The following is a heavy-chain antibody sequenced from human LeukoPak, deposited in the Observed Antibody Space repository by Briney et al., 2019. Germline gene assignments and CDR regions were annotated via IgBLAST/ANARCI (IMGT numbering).Heavy chain of an antibody. J-gene: IGHJ4*02. V-gene: IGHV4/OR15-8*01. D-gene: IGHD3-9*01. CDR2: ISHSGSP. CDR1: GGFIINGKW. CDR3: ARDSIAGYSLSW. Sequence: SETPSLTCGVSGGFIINGKWWSWVRQPPGKGLEWIGEISHSGSPNYNPSLKGRLTISVDTAKNQFSLKLSSVTAADTAVYYCARDSIAGYSLSWWGQGTLVTVSS.